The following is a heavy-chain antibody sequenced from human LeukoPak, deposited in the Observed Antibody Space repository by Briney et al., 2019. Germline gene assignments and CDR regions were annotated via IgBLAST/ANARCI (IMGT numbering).Heavy chain of an antibody. J-gene: IGHJ4*02. CDR1: GYIFTNYG. V-gene: IGHV1-18*01. CDR3: ARETEGGYYDILTGYYNYFDY. CDR2: ISAYNGNT. D-gene: IGHD3-9*01. Sequence: GASVKVSCKPSGYIFTNYGISWVRQAPGQGLEWMGWISAYNGNTNYAQKLQGRVTMTTDTSTSTAYMELRSLRSDDTAVYYCARETEGGYYDILTGYYNYFDYWGQGTLVTVSS.